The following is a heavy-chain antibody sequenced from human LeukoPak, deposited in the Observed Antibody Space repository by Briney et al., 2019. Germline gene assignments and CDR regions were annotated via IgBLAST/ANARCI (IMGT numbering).Heavy chain of an antibody. J-gene: IGHJ4*02. Sequence: GGSLRLSCAASGFTFSRYWMHWVRQAPGKGLVWVSRINSDGSSTDYADSVKGRFTISRDNAKNTPYLQMNSLRAEDTAVYYCGRDYYDSSGYYYGIDDWGQGTLVTVSS. CDR2: INSDGSST. D-gene: IGHD3-22*01. V-gene: IGHV3-74*01. CDR1: GFTFSRYW. CDR3: GRDYYDSSGYYYGIDD.